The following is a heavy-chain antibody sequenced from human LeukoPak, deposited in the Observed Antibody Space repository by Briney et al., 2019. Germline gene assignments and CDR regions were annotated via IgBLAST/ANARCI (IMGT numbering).Heavy chain of an antibody. D-gene: IGHD5-12*01. CDR3: AREGDSGYDSYFDY. CDR1: GYTFTGYY. J-gene: IGHJ4*02. CDR2: INPNSGST. V-gene: IGHV1-2*04. Sequence: ASVKVSCKASGYTFTGYYMHWVRQAPGQGLEWMGWINPNSGSTNYAQKFQGWVTMTRDTSISTAYMELSRLRSDDTAVYYCAREGDSGYDSYFDYWGQGTLVTVSS.